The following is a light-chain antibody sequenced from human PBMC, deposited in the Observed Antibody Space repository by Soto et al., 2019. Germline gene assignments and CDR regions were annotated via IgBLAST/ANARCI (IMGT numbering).Light chain of an antibody. CDR3: ASYTTSSTYV. Sequence: QSVLTQPASGPGSPGEGIAISCTGTSSDVGGYSYVSWYQQQPGKAPKLVISDVSNRPSGVSDRFSGSKSGNTASLTISGLRTEDEADYYCASYTTSSTYVFGTGTKVTVL. J-gene: IGLJ1*01. CDR2: DVS. CDR1: SSDVGGYSY. V-gene: IGLV2-14*01.